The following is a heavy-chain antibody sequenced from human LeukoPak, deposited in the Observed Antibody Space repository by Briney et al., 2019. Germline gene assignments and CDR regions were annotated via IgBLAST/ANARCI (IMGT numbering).Heavy chain of an antibody. CDR1: GGSISSGSYY. CDR3: ARKPDSRNWFDP. CDR2: IFSTGST. V-gene: IGHV4-61*02. D-gene: IGHD1-14*01. Sequence: SQTLSLTCTVSGGSISSGSYYWSWIRQPAGKGLEWIGRIFSTGSTNYNPSLKSRVTISVDTSKNQFSLKLSSVTAADTAVYYCARKPDSRNWFDPWGQGTLVIVSS. J-gene: IGHJ5*02.